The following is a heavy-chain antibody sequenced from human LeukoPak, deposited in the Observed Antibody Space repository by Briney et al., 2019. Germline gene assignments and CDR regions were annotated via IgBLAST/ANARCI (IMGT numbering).Heavy chain of an antibody. CDR2: INPNSGGT. D-gene: IGHD5-18*01. CDR3: ASVEGFTVGYSYGALDY. Sequence: ASVKVSCKASGYTFTGYYMHWVRQAPGQGLEWMGWINPNSGGTNYAQKFQGRVTMTRDTSISTAYMELSRLRSDDTAVYYCASVEGFTVGYSYGALDYWGQETLVTVSS. J-gene: IGHJ4*02. CDR1: GYTFTGYY. V-gene: IGHV1-2*02.